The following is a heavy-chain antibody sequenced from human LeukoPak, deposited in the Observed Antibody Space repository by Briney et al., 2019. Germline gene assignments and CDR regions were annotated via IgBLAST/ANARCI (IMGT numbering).Heavy chain of an antibody. CDR2: LYYSGST. Sequence: PSETLSLTCTVSGGSISSTSYYWGWIRQPPERGLQWIGSLYYSGSTYYNPSLKSRVTISVDTSKNQFSLKLSSVTAADTAVYYCASSRRDSSGWYFLDYWGQGTLVTVSS. V-gene: IGHV4-39*01. D-gene: IGHD6-19*01. CDR1: GGSISSTSYY. CDR3: ASSRRDSSGWYFLDY. J-gene: IGHJ4*02.